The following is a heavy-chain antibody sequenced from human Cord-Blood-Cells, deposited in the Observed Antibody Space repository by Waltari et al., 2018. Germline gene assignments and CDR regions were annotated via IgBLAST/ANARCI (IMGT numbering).Heavy chain of an antibody. CDR3: ARAGGQYPGCSGGSCAPHGDNWFDP. Sequence: QVQLVESGGGVVQPGRSLRLSCAASGFTFSSYAMHWVRQAPGKGLEWVAVISYDGSNKYYADSVKGRFTISRDNSKNTLYLQMNSLRAEDTAVYYCARAGGQYPGCSGGSCAPHGDNWFDPWGQGTLVTVSS. V-gene: IGHV3-30-3*01. CDR2: ISYDGSNK. J-gene: IGHJ5*02. CDR1: GFTFSSYA. D-gene: IGHD2-15*01.